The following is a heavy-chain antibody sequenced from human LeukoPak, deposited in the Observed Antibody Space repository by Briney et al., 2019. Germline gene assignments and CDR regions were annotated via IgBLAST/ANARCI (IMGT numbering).Heavy chain of an antibody. J-gene: IGHJ4*02. Sequence: GRSLRLSCAASGFTFDDYAMHWVRHAPGKGLEWVSAISISGDTTYYADAVKGRFTISRDNSKNTVYLQMNSLRAEDTAVYYCANEIRPNDYWGQGTLVTVSS. CDR3: ANEIRPNDY. CDR2: ISISGDTT. V-gene: IGHV3-23*01. CDR1: GFTFDDYA. D-gene: IGHD4-17*01.